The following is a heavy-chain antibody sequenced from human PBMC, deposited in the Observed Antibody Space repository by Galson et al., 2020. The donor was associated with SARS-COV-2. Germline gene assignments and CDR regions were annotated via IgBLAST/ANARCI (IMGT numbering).Heavy chain of an antibody. D-gene: IGHD3-10*01. J-gene: IGHJ5*02. CDR3: ARDFGWELEVQRGFGP. V-gene: IGHV3-48*02. Sequence: QAGGSLRLSCATSGFTFSTFSMSWIRQAPGKGLEWISYISYSGNTIYYADSVKGRFTISRDNARQSLYLQMTSLIDDDTAVYYCARDFGWELEVQRGFGPWGQGTLVTVSS. CDR2: ISYSGNTI. CDR1: GFTFSTFS.